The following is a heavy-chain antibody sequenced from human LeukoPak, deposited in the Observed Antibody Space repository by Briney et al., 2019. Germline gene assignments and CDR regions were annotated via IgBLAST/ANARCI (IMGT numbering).Heavy chain of an antibody. V-gene: IGHV1-18*01. J-gene: IGHJ4*02. Sequence: GASVKVSCKASGYTFVTYGINWVRQAPGQRHEWMGWISTYNGNTKYALKFQDRVTLTRDTSTTTAYMELRSLTSDDRAVYYCTRASFDHWGQGTLVIVSS. CDR3: TRASFDH. CDR2: ISTYNGNT. CDR1: GYTFVTYG.